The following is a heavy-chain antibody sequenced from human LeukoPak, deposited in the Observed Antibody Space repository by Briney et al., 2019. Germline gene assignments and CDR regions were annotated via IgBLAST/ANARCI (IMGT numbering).Heavy chain of an antibody. D-gene: IGHD3-10*01. V-gene: IGHV3-48*01. CDR3: ARVHDSGSFYNRRHKYYFDY. Sequence: GGSLRLSCAASVFIVSDYNMNWVRQAPGKGLEWVSYISSSSSTIYYADSVKGRFTISRNNAKNSLYLQMNSLRAEDTAVYYCARVHDSGSFYNRRHKYYFDYWGQGTLVTVSS. CDR2: ISSSSSTI. J-gene: IGHJ4*02. CDR1: VFIVSDYN.